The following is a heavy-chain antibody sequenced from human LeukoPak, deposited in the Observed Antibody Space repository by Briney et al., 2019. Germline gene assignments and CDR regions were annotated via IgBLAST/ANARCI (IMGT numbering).Heavy chain of an antibody. CDR3: GKDWKLDY. Sequence: GGSLRLSCVASGITFSNYAMSWVRQAPGKGLDWVSAIGDKGVDKKYADSVKGWFTISRDNSKNTLYLQMNSLRAEDTAIYYCGKDWKLDYWGQGTLVTVSS. CDR1: GITFSNYA. D-gene: IGHD1-1*01. CDR2: IGDKGVDK. J-gene: IGHJ4*02. V-gene: IGHV3-23*01.